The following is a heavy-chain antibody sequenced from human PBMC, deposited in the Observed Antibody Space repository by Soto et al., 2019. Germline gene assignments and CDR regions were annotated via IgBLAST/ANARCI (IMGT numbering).Heavy chain of an antibody. D-gene: IGHD1-20*01. CDR1: GYRFTGYG. Sequence: ASVKVSCKASGYRFTGYGMHWVRQAPGQRLEWMGWINAGNGNTKYSQKFQGRVTITRDTSASTAYMELSSLGSEDTAVYYCARERYTFSLDQWGQGTLVTVSS. J-gene: IGHJ4*02. CDR2: INAGNGNT. CDR3: ARERYTFSLDQ. V-gene: IGHV1-3*01.